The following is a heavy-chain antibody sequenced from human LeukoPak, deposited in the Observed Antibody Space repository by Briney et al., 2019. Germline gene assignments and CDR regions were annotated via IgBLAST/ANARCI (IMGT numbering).Heavy chain of an antibody. V-gene: IGHV3-7*01. Sequence: GGSLRLSCAASGFTFNHYAMHWVRQAPGKGLELVANIKQDRSEKYYVDSVKGRFTISRDNAKNSLYLQMNSLRAEDTAVYYCARLREIPVFGVVTKSTSYFDYWGQGTLVTVSS. CDR2: IKQDRSEK. CDR3: ARLREIPVFGVVTKSTSYFDY. CDR1: GFTFNHYA. D-gene: IGHD3-3*01. J-gene: IGHJ4*02.